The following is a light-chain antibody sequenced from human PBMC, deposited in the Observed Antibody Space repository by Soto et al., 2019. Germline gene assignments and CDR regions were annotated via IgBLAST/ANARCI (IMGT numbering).Light chain of an antibody. CDR2: DVS. Sequence: QSALTQPASVSGSPGQSITISCTGSTSDIGGYNYVSWYQQHPGKAPKLLIYDVSYRPSGISDRFSGSKSGNTASLTISGLQLEDEADYYCSSYGASSTLFGGGTKRTVL. J-gene: IGLJ2*01. V-gene: IGLV2-14*03. CDR1: TSDIGGYNY. CDR3: SSYGASSTL.